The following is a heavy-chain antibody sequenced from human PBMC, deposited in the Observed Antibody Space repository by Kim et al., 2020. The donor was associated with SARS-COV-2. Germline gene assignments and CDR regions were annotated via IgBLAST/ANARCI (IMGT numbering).Heavy chain of an antibody. CDR2: QDGRVT. J-gene: IGHJ4*02. D-gene: IGHD2-21*02. Sequence: QDGRVTFYVDSVKGRFTISRDNAKNSLFLKMNSLRAEDTVLYYCSGDFHYWGQGTLVTVSS. CDR3: SGDFHY. V-gene: IGHV3-7*01.